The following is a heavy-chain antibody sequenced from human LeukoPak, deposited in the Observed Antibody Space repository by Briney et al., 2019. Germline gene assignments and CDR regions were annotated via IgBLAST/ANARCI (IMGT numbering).Heavy chain of an antibody. Sequence: ASVKVSCKASGYTCTSYYMHWVRQAPGQGLGLMGIINPSGGSTSYAQKFQGRVTMTRDTSTSTVYMELSSLRSEDTAVYYCVRGAVKYPLLSNMDVWGKGTTVTVSS. CDR2: INPSGGST. CDR3: VRGAVKYPLLSNMDV. CDR1: GYTCTSYY. J-gene: IGHJ6*03. V-gene: IGHV1-46*01. D-gene: IGHD2-2*01.